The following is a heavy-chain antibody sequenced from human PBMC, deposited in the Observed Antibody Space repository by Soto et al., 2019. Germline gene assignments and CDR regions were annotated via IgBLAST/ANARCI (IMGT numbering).Heavy chain of an antibody. CDR3: AKGVLRFSEWLYDY. Sequence: PGGSLRLSCAASGFTFDDYAMHWVRQAPGKGLEWVSGISWNSGSIGYADSVKGRFTISRDNAKNSLYLQMNSLRAEDTALYYCAKGVLRFSEWLYDYCGQGTLVTVSS. CDR2: ISWNSGSI. V-gene: IGHV3-9*01. J-gene: IGHJ4*02. CDR1: GFTFDDYA. D-gene: IGHD3-3*01.